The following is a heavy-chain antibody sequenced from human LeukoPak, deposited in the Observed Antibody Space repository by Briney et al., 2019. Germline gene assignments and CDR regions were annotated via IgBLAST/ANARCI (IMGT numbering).Heavy chain of an antibody. D-gene: IGHD1-26*01. J-gene: IGHJ3*02. CDR1: GFTFSNYA. CDR2: IGGDGAST. V-gene: IGHV3-23*01. CDR3: ARVGSGGTREDTFDI. Sequence: GGSLRLSCAASGFTFSNYAMTWVRQAPGKGLEWVSAIGGDGASTDYADSVKGRFTISRDNAKNSLYLQMNSLRAEDTAVYYCARVGSGGTREDTFDIWGQGTMVTVSS.